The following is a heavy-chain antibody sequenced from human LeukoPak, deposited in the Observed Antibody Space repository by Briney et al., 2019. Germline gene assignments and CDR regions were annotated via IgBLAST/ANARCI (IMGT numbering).Heavy chain of an antibody. D-gene: IGHD2-2*01. CDR3: ARDREDIVVVPAAPAFDI. J-gene: IGHJ3*02. CDR1: GYTFTSYG. V-gene: IGHV1-69*13. Sequence: SVKVSCKASGYTFTSYGISWVRQAPGQGLEWMGGIIPIFGTANYAQKFQGRVTITADESTSTAYMELSSLRSEDTAVYYCARDREDIVVVPAAPAFDIWGQGTMVTVSS. CDR2: IIPIFGTA.